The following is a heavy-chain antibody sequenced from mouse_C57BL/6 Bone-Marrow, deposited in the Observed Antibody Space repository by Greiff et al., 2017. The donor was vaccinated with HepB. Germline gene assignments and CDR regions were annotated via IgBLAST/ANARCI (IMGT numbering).Heavy chain of an antibody. CDR3: AYYGYFDV. V-gene: IGHV1-26*01. CDR1: GYTFTDYY. CDR2: INPNNGGT. Sequence: EVMLQQSGPELVKPGASVKISCKASGYTFTDYYMNWVKQSHGKSLEWIGDINPNNGGTSYNQKFKGKATLTVDKSSSTAYMELRSLTSEDAAVYYCAYYGYFDVWGTGTTVTVSS. J-gene: IGHJ1*03.